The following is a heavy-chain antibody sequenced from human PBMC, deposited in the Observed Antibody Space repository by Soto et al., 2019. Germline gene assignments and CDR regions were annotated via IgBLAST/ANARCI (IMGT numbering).Heavy chain of an antibody. Sequence: GGSLRLSCAASGFTFSNAWMNWVRQAPGKGLEWVGRIKSKTDGGTTDYAAPVKGRFTISRDDSKNTLYLQMNSLKTEDTAVYYCSRLSGYDPIDAFDIWGQGTMVTVSS. J-gene: IGHJ3*02. CDR3: SRLSGYDPIDAFDI. CDR1: GFTFSNAW. V-gene: IGHV3-15*07. CDR2: IKSKTDGGTT. D-gene: IGHD5-12*01.